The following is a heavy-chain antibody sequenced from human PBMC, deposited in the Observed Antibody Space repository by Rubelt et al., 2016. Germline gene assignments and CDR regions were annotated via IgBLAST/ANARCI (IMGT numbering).Heavy chain of an antibody. D-gene: IGHD6-25*01. J-gene: IGHJ4*02. CDR2: IYYSGST. V-gene: IGHV4-59*01. CDR3: ARASSGSPRFGFDY. Sequence: QVQLQQWGAGLLKPSETLSLTCTVSGGSISSYYWSWIRQPPGKGLEWIGYIYYSGSTNYNPSLKSRVTISIDTSKTQFSLKLSSVTAAETAVYYCARASSGSPRFGFDYWGQGTLVTVSS. CDR1: GGSISSYY.